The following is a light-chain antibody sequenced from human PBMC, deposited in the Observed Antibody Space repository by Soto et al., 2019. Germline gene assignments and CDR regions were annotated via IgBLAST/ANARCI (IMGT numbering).Light chain of an antibody. CDR1: QSISSW. V-gene: IGKV1-5*03. CDR3: QQYNSHSGT. Sequence: DIQMTQSPSTLSASVGDRVTITCRASQSISSWLAWYQQKPGKVPKVLIYKASSLESGVPSRFSASGSGTEFTLTISSLQPDDFATYYCQQYNSHSGTFGQGTKVEIK. J-gene: IGKJ1*01. CDR2: KAS.